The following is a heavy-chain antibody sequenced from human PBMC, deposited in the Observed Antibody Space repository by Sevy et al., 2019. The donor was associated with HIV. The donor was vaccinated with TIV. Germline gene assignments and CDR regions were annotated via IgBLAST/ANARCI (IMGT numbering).Heavy chain of an antibody. Sequence: SETLSLTCTVSGGSISSYYWSWIRQPPGKGLEWIGYIYYSGSTNYNPSLKSRVTMSVDTSKNQFSLKLSSVTAADTAVYYCARLFDGNYYDSSGYYFDYWGQGTLVTVSS. V-gene: IGHV4-59*12. CDR3: ARLFDGNYYDSSGYYFDY. CDR2: IYYSGST. CDR1: GGSISSYY. J-gene: IGHJ4*02. D-gene: IGHD3-22*01.